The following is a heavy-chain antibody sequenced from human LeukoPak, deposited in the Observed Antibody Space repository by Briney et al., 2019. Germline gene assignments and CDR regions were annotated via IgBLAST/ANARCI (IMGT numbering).Heavy chain of an antibody. D-gene: IGHD3-16*01. CDR2: ISGSGDTT. CDR1: GFSFSKYG. Sequence: PGGSLRLSCAASGFSFSKYGMSWVRQAPGKGLEWVSAISGSGDTTYYADSVKGRFTISRDNSKNTLYLQMNSLRAEDTAVYYCAKDWGEYFDYVWGSFTSFDFWGQGTLVTVSS. CDR3: AKDWGEYFDYVWGSFTSFDF. V-gene: IGHV3-23*01. J-gene: IGHJ4*02.